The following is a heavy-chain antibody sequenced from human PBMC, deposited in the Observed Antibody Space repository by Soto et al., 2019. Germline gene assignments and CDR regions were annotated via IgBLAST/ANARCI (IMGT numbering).Heavy chain of an antibody. J-gene: IGHJ3*02. CDR3: ARKGRYYDSSGHMGSAFDI. CDR2: IKQDGSDT. V-gene: IGHV3-7*02. Sequence: GGSLRLSCAASGFTLRNSRMSWVRQAPGKGLEWVANIKQDGSDTYYVDSVKGRFTISRDNSKNTLYLQMGSLRAEDMAVYYCARKGRYYDSSGHMGSAFDIWGQGTMVTV. CDR1: GFTLRNSR. D-gene: IGHD3-22*01.